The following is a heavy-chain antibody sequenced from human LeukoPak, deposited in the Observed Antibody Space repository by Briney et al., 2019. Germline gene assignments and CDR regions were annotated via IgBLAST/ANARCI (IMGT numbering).Heavy chain of an antibody. CDR3: AKMAGYNSRFDY. CDR2: IFGYGGST. J-gene: IGHJ4*02. CDR1: GFTFSNYA. D-gene: IGHD6-13*01. Sequence: QPGGSLRLSCTASGFTFSNYAMSWVRQAPGKGLEWVSTIFGYGGSTYYADSVEGRFTISRDNSKNTLYLQLKSLTVEDTATYYCAKMAGYNSRFDYWGQGTLVTVAS. V-gene: IGHV3-23*01.